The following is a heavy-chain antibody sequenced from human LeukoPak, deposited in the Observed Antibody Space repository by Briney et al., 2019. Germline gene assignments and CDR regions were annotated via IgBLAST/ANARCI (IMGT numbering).Heavy chain of an antibody. CDR3: VKKGQADDDGKPD. Sequence: TGGSLRLSCAASGFTVSSNYMSWVRQAPGKGLVWVSRINPDGTTTSYADSVKGRFTISRDNAKDTVYLQMNDLRADDTAVYYCVKKGQADDDGKPDWGQGTLVTVSS. CDR2: INPDGTTT. D-gene: IGHD1-1*01. J-gene: IGHJ4*02. CDR1: GFTVSSNY. V-gene: IGHV3-74*01.